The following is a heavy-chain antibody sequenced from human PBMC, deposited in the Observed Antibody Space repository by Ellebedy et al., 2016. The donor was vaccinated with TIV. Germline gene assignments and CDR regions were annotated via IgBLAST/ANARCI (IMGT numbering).Heavy chain of an antibody. CDR2: ITTSGVSV. D-gene: IGHD7-27*01. CDR1: GFPFSSYA. Sequence: GESLKISCAASGFPFSSYAMSWVRQAPGKGLEWVSGITTSGVSVYSGDSVKGRFSISRDTSKNTLYLQMNSLRVEDTAVYYCAKGLTGDRGGWGWYFDLWGRGTLVTVSS. CDR3: AKGLTGDRGGWGWYFDL. V-gene: IGHV3-23*01. J-gene: IGHJ2*01.